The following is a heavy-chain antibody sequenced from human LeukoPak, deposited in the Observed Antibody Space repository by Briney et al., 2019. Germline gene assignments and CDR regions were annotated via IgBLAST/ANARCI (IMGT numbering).Heavy chain of an antibody. D-gene: IGHD6-19*01. Sequence: SETLSLTCSVSGGSISSYSWNWIRQPAGKGLEWIGRFYTSGTTNYNPSLKSRVTMSIDTSKNQVSLKMRSVTAADTAVYYCARTVATLDWYFDLWGRGTLVSVSS. CDR3: ARTVATLDWYFDL. CDR2: FYTSGTT. V-gene: IGHV4-4*07. J-gene: IGHJ2*01. CDR1: GGSISSYS.